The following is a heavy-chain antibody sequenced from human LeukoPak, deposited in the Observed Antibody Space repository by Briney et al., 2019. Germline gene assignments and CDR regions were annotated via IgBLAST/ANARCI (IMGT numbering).Heavy chain of an antibody. D-gene: IGHD5-18*01. V-gene: IGHV4-61*02. Sequence: KPSQTLSLTCTVSGGSISSGSYYWSWIRQPAGKGLEWIGRIYTSGSINYNPSLKSRVTISVDTSKNQFSLKLSSVTAADTAVYYCARELVYSYGHFDYWGQGTLVTVSS. CDR1: GGSISSGSYY. J-gene: IGHJ4*02. CDR3: ARELVYSYGHFDY. CDR2: IYTSGSI.